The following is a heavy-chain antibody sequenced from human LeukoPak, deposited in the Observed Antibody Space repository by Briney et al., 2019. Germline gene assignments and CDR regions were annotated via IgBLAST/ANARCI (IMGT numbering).Heavy chain of an antibody. Sequence: ASVKVSCKASGYTFTGYYMHWVRQAPGQGLEWMGWINPNSGGTNYAQKFQGRVTMTRDTSISTAYMELSRLSSDDTAVYYCARDPLYYNSSGYRPFDYWGQGTLVTVSS. V-gene: IGHV1-2*02. CDR1: GYTFTGYY. D-gene: IGHD3-22*01. J-gene: IGHJ4*02. CDR2: INPNSGGT. CDR3: ARDPLYYNSSGYRPFDY.